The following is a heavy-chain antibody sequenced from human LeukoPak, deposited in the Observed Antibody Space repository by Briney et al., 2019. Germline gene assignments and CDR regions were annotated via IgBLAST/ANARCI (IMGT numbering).Heavy chain of an antibody. CDR1: GASISGSDW. D-gene: IGHD6-25*01. CDR3: ASRSYISGPY. J-gene: IGHJ4*02. V-gene: IGHV4-4*02. Sequence: SETLSLTCAVSGASISGSDWWSWVRQPPGKGLEWIGEIHNRGNTNYNPSLKSRVTISVDKSNNQFSLKVRSVTAADTAVYYCASRSYISGPYWGQGTLVTLSS. CDR2: IHNRGNT.